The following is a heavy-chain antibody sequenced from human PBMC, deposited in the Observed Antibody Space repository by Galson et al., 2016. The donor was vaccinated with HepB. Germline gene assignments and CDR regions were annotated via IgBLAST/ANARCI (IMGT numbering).Heavy chain of an antibody. CDR1: GGSVSGINW. D-gene: IGHD3-10*01. V-gene: IGHV4/OR15-8*01. Sequence: ETLSLTCVVSGGSVSGINWWSWVRQPPGKGLEWIGEVYHSGGAHYNPSLKSRVTMSVDRSKNQVSLMLYSVTPEDTAVYYCARAVMLGRGMGVWGQGTTVTVSS. CDR3: ARAVMLGRGMGV. J-gene: IGHJ6*02. CDR2: VYHSGGA.